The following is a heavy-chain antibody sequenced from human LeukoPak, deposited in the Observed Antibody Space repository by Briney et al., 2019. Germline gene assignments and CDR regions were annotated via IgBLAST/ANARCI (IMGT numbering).Heavy chain of an antibody. V-gene: IGHV4-59*08. CDR3: ARHFGITMVPRYYYYGMDV. D-gene: IGHD3-10*01. CDR1: GGSISSYY. CDR2: IYYSGST. J-gene: IGHJ6*02. Sequence: KTSETLSLTCTVSGGSISSYYWSWIRQPPGKGLEWIGYIYYSGSTNYNPSLESRVTISVDTSKNQFSLKLSSVTAADTAVYYCARHFGITMVPRYYYYGMDVWGQGTTVTVSS.